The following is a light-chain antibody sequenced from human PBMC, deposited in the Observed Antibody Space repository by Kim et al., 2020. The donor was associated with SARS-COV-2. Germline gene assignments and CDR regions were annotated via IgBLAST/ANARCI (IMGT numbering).Light chain of an antibody. V-gene: IGLV3-19*01. CDR1: SLRSYY. CDR3: NSRDSSGNQV. J-gene: IGLJ2*01. CDR2: GKN. Sequence: SSELTQDPAVSVSLGQTFRITCQGDSLRSYYASWYQQKPGQAPVLVIYGKNNRPSGIPDRFSGSSSGNTASLTITGAHAEDEADYYCNSRDSSGNQVFGGGTQRTVL.